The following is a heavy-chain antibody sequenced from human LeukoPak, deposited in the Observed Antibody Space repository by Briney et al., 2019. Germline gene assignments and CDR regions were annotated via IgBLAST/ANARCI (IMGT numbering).Heavy chain of an antibody. Sequence: ASVKVSCKASGGTFSSYAISWVRQAPGQGLEWMGRIIPILGIANYAQKLQGRVTMTTDTSTSTAYMELRSLRSDDTAVYYCARDVLSGRGYYYYGMDVWGQGTTVTVSS. D-gene: IGHD3-3*01. CDR2: IIPILGIA. V-gene: IGHV1-69*04. J-gene: IGHJ6*02. CDR1: GGTFSSYA. CDR3: ARDVLSGRGYYYYGMDV.